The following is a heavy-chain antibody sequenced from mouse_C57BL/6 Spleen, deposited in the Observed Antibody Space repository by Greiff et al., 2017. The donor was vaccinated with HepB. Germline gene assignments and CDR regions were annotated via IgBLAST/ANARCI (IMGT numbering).Heavy chain of an antibody. CDR2: IHPNSGST. CDR3: ATYYSSSWFAY. D-gene: IGHD2-12*01. J-gene: IGHJ3*01. V-gene: IGHV1-64*01. Sequence: QVQLQQPGAELVKPGASVKLSCKASGYTFTSYWMHWVKQRPGQGLEWIGMIHPNSGSTNYNEKFKSKATLTVDKSSSTAYMQLSSLTSEDSAFYYCATYYSSSWFAYWGQGTLVTVSA. CDR1: GYTFTSYW.